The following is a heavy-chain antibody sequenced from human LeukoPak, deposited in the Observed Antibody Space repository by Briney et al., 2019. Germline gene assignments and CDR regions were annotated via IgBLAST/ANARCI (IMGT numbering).Heavy chain of an antibody. J-gene: IGHJ4*02. CDR2: IYYSGST. D-gene: IGHD3-22*01. V-gene: IGHV4-39*01. CDR1: GGSIIRSSYY. CDR3: ARNSYYDSSGFDY. Sequence: PSETLSLTCTISGGSIIRSSYYSGWIRQPPGKGLEWIGSIYYSGSTYYNPSLKSRVTMSVDTSKNQFSLKLSSVTAADTAVYYCARNSYYDSSGFDYWGQGTLVTVSS.